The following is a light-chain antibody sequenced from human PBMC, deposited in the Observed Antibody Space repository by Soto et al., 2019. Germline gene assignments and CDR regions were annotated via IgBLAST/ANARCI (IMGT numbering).Light chain of an antibody. V-gene: IGKV1-39*01. J-gene: IGKJ3*01. Sequence: DISLTQSPSSLSASVGDSVTITCRASQTISRYLNWYQQRPGKAPSLLIYATFNLQTGVPSRFSGRGSGTDFTLSITGLQPEDFATYYCQQTYDTLFSFGPGTTLDLK. CDR2: ATF. CDR1: QTISRY. CDR3: QQTYDTLFS.